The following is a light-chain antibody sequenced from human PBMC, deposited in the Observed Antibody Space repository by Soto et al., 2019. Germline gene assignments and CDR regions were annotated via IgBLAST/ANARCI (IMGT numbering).Light chain of an antibody. CDR1: SSDVGGYNY. V-gene: IGLV2-14*01. CDR3: SSFTSINTWV. J-gene: IGLJ3*02. CDR2: EVS. Sequence: QSVLTQPASVSGSPGQSITISCTGTSSDVGGYNYVSWYQQHPGKAPKLMIYEVSNRPSGVSNRLSGSKPGNTAYLTISGLQAEDEADYYCSSFTSINTWVFGGGTQLTVL.